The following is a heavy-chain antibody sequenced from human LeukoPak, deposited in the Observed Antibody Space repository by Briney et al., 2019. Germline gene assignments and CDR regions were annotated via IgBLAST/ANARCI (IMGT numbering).Heavy chain of an antibody. CDR1: GGSISSYY. D-gene: IGHD6-13*01. Sequence: SETLSLTCTVSGGSISSYYWNWIRQPPGKGLEWIGYIYTSGSTNYNPSLKSRVTISVDTSKNQFSLKLSSVTAADTAVYYCAATPTGYTSSWYFPDYWGQGTLVTVSS. CDR2: IYTSGST. V-gene: IGHV4-4*09. CDR3: AATPTGYTSSWYFPDY. J-gene: IGHJ4*02.